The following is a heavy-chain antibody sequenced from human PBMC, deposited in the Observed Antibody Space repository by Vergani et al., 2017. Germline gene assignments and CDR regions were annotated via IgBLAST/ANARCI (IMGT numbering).Heavy chain of an antibody. J-gene: IGHJ4*02. Sequence: QVHLLQSGAEVKKPGSSVKVFCKASGVTFRSLAISWVRLAPGQGLEWMGRIVPIFDKINYEPKFQGRVTITADESTNIAYMELTSLTSDDSAIYYCANSQFTSSWPFDYWGQGTPVTVSS. D-gene: IGHD2-2*01. CDR1: GVTFRSLA. CDR2: IVPIFDKI. CDR3: ANSQFTSSWPFDY. V-gene: IGHV1-69*13.